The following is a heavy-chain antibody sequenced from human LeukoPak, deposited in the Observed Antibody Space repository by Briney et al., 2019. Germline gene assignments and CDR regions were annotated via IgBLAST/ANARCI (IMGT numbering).Heavy chain of an antibody. CDR3: ARLPGFRDAFDI. Sequence: PSETLCLTCTASGVSISSYYWSWIRQPPGKGLERIGYIYYSGSTNYNPSLKSRVTISVDTSKNQFSLKLTSVTAADTAVYYCARLPGFRDAFDIWGQGTMVTVSS. CDR2: IYYSGST. CDR1: GVSISSYY. J-gene: IGHJ3*02. V-gene: IGHV4-59*08.